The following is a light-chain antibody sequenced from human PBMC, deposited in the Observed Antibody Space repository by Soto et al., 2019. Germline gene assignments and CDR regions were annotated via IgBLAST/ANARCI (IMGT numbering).Light chain of an antibody. CDR2: GAT. Sequence: QMTQSPSFVSAAVGDRVTITCRASQVISSWLAWYQQRPGTAPKLLIYGATTLRSGVPSRFSGSESGTLFTLTITSLQPEDSATYYCQQASSFPLTFGGGTKVEIQ. J-gene: IGKJ4*01. V-gene: IGKV1-12*01. CDR3: QQASSFPLT. CDR1: QVISSW.